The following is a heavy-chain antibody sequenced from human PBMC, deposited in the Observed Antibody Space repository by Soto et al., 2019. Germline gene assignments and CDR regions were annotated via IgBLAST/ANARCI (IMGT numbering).Heavy chain of an antibody. CDR3: AREARYRSSWTYDY. J-gene: IGHJ4*02. D-gene: IGHD6-13*01. Sequence: QVQLVQSGAEVKKPGASVKVSCKASGCTFTSYGISWVRQAPGQGLEWTGWISVSNGNTNYAQKFESRDTLTTDTSTRTAYMELSSLRSDATAVSYCAREARYRSSWTYDYWGQGTLVTVSS. CDR2: ISVSNGNT. CDR1: GCTFTSYG. V-gene: IGHV1-18*01.